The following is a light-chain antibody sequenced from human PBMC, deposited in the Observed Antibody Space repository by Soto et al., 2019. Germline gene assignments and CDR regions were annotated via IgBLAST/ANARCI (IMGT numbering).Light chain of an antibody. Sequence: DIQMTQSPTSLSASVGDRVTITCQASQDIRHFVAWYQQKPGKAPKLLIYAASTLQSGVPSRFSGSGSGTDFTLTINSLQPEDVATYSCQKYSSVLVFGPGTKVEIK. CDR3: QKYSSVLV. CDR2: AAS. V-gene: IGKV1-27*01. J-gene: IGKJ3*01. CDR1: QDIRHF.